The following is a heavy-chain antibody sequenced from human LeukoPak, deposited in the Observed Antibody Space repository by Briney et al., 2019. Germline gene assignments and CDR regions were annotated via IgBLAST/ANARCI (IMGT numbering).Heavy chain of an antibody. V-gene: IGHV3-7*01. CDR2: IKPDGSEK. Sequence: GGSLRLSCAISGFTFSSYWMSWVRQAPGKGLEWVANIKPDGSEKYYVDSVKGRFTISRDNAKNSLYLQMNSLRAEDTAVYYCATIYWGQGTLVAVSS. D-gene: IGHD2-21*01. CDR3: ATIY. CDR1: GFTFSSYW. J-gene: IGHJ4*02.